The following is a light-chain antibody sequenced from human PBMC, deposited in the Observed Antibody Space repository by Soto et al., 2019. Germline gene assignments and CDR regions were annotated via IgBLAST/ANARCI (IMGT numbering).Light chain of an antibody. CDR2: DAS. Sequence: IGVTQSPATLSLSPGERATLSCRASQSLSSYLAWYQQKPGQAPRLLIYDASNRATGIPARFSGSGSGTDFTLTISSLEPEDFAVYYCQQRSNWLTFGGGTKVDIK. J-gene: IGKJ4*01. CDR3: QQRSNWLT. CDR1: QSLSSY. V-gene: IGKV3-11*01.